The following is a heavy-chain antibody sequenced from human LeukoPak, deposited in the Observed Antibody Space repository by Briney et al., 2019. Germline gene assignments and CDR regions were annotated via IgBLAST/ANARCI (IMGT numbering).Heavy chain of an antibody. J-gene: IGHJ4*02. Sequence: GGSLRLSCAASGFTFSSYSMNWVRQAPGKGLEWVSYISSSSSTIYYADSVKGRFTISRDNAKNSLYLQVNSLRAEDTAVYYCVKDEWYGSSSYFDFWGQGTLVTVSS. D-gene: IGHD6-6*01. CDR1: GFTFSSYS. CDR3: VKDEWYGSSSYFDF. V-gene: IGHV3-48*04. CDR2: ISSSSSTI.